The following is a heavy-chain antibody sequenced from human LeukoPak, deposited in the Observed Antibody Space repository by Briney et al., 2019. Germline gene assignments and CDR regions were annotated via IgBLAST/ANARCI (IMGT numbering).Heavy chain of an antibody. V-gene: IGHV1-18*01. J-gene: IGHJ5*02. CDR3: ARIACSSSSCTYSGRRRVRGGSLDP. CDR1: GYTFTTYG. D-gene: IGHD2-2*01. Sequence: ASVTVSCKASGYTFTTYGITWVRRAPGHGLEWMGWISSYNGNTSYAAKVQGRITMTKDTSASTAYLELRSLRSDDTAVYYCARIACSSSSCTYSGRRRVRGGSLDPWGQGTLVTVSS. CDR2: ISSYNGNT.